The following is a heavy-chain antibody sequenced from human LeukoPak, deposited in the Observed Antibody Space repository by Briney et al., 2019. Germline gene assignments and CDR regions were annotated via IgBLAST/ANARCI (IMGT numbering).Heavy chain of an antibody. V-gene: IGHV3-11*04. Sequence: GGSLRLSCAASGFTFSDYYMSWIRQAPGKGLEWVSYISSSGSTIYYADSVKGRFTISRDNAKNSLYLQMNSLRAEDTAVYYCARESGYCSSTSCYPLGWFDPWGQGTLVTVSS. CDR3: ARESGYCSSTSCYPLGWFDP. CDR1: GFTFSDYY. CDR2: ISSSGSTI. D-gene: IGHD2-2*01. J-gene: IGHJ5*02.